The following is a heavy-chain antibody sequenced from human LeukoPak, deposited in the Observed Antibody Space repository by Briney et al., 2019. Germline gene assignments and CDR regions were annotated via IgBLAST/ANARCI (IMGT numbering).Heavy chain of an antibody. D-gene: IGHD1-26*01. Sequence: SVKVSCKASGGAFSSYAISWVRQAPGQGLEWMGGIIPIFGTANYAQKFQGRVTITADESTSTAYMELSSLRSEDTAVYYCARSSHSGSYFFPRGWGQGTLVTVSS. J-gene: IGHJ4*02. CDR3: ARSSHSGSYFFPRG. CDR2: IIPIFGTA. CDR1: GGAFSSYA. V-gene: IGHV1-69*13.